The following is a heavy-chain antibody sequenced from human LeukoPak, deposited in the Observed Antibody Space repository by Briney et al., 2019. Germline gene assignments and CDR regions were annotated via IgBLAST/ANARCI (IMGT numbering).Heavy chain of an antibody. CDR3: ARDQVGATLFDY. CDR2: ISSSSSYI. CDR1: GFTFSSYS. V-gene: IGHV3-21*01. D-gene: IGHD1-26*01. Sequence: GGSLRLSCAASGFTFSSYSMSWVRQAPGKGLEWVSSISSSSSYIYYADSVKGRFTISRDNAKNSLYLQMNSLRAEDTAVYYCARDQVGATLFDYWGQGTLVTVSS. J-gene: IGHJ4*02.